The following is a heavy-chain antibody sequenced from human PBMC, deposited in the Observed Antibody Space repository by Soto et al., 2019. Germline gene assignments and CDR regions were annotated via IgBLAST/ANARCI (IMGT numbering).Heavy chain of an antibody. Sequence: SGPTLVKPTQTLTLTCTFSGFSLNTHGVGVGWIRQPPGKALEWLALIYWDDDARYSPSLKSRLTITRDPSKNQVVLTMTKVDPVDTATYYCAHRGAWQQLNRYYFDSWGQGTLVTVSS. CDR1: GFSLNTHGVG. J-gene: IGHJ4*02. D-gene: IGHD6-13*01. CDR3: AHRGAWQQLNRYYFDS. CDR2: IYWDDDA. V-gene: IGHV2-5*02.